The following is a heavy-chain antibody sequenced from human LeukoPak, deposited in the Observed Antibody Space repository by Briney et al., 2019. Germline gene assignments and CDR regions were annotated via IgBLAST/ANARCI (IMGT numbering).Heavy chain of an antibody. CDR1: GFTFSNFW. D-gene: IGHD5-12*01. V-gene: IGHV3-30-3*01. J-gene: IGHJ4*02. Sequence: PGGSLRLSCTASGFTFSNFWMGWVRQAPGKGLEWVAVISYDGSNKYYADSVKGRFTISRDNSKNTLYLQMNSLRAEDTAVYYCASAYGGYVRGANDYWGQGTLVTVSS. CDR3: ASAYGGYVRGANDY. CDR2: ISYDGSNK.